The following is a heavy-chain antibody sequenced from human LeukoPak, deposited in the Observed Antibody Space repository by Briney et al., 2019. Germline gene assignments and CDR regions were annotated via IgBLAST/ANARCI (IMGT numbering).Heavy chain of an antibody. Sequence: ASETLSLTCTVSGGSISSSSYYWGWIRQPPGKGLEWIASIYYSGSTYYNPSLKSRVTISVDTSRDQFSLKLNSVTAADTAVYYCVGHLPYSNYCNYCGQGTLVTVSS. CDR1: GGSISSSSYY. D-gene: IGHD4-11*01. CDR3: VGHLPYSNYCNY. J-gene: IGHJ4*02. V-gene: IGHV4-39*01. CDR2: IYYSGST.